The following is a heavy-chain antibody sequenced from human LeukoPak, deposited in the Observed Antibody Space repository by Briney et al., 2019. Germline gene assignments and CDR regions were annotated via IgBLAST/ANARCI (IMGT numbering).Heavy chain of an antibody. CDR3: AKNGDRGAYCSGGSCYPYYYYYIDV. J-gene: IGHJ6*03. V-gene: IGHV3-23*01. D-gene: IGHD2-15*01. Sequence: GGSLRLSCAASGFTFSSFGMSWVRQAPGKGLEWVSAISSTGGTAYYADSVKGRFTISRDNSKNTLYLQMNSLRAEDTAIYYCAKNGDRGAYCSGGSCYPYYYYYIDVWGKGTTVTISS. CDR1: GFTFSSFG. CDR2: ISSTGGTA.